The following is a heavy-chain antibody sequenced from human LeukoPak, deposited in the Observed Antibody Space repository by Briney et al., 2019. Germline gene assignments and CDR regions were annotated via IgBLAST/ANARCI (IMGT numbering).Heavy chain of an antibody. CDR2: INSDGST. CDR1: GFTFRNNY. V-gene: IGHV3-66*01. D-gene: IGHD5-24*01. J-gene: IGHJ4*02. Sequence: GGSLRLSCAASGFTFRNNYMSWVRQAPGKGLEWVSVINSDGSTYYADSVKGRFTISRDYSKNTLYLQMNSLRGEDTAVYYCARDGSCREWGQGTLVTVSA. CDR3: ARDGSCRE.